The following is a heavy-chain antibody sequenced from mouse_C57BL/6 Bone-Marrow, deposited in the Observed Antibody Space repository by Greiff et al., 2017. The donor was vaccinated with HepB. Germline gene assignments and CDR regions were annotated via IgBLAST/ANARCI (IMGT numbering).Heavy chain of an antibody. CDR1: GYTFTSYG. D-gene: IGHD1-1*01. J-gene: IGHJ3*01. CDR3: ARTYYYGSLFAY. V-gene: IGHV1-81*01. CDR2: IYPRSGNT. Sequence: VQLVESGAELARPGASVKLSCKASGYTFTSYGISWVKQRTGQGLEWIGEIYPRSGNTYYNEKFKGKATLTADKSSSTAYMELRSLTSEDSAVYFCARTYYYGSLFAYWGQGTLVTVSA.